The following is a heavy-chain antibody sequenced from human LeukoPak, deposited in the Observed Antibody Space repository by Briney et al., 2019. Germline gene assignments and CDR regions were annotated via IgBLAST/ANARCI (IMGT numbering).Heavy chain of an antibody. CDR2: IHSDGNT. V-gene: IGHV3-53*01. CDR3: AREDNRGVYDDGFDI. J-gene: IGHJ3*02. CDR1: GFTLSSYT. Sequence: GGSLRLSCVASGFTLSSYTINWVRRAPGKGLEWVSVIHSDGNTLYADSVEGRFTISRNNFKNTVYLQMSSLRAEDTAVYYCAREDNRGVYDDGFDIWGQGTMVTVSS. D-gene: IGHD5/OR15-5a*01.